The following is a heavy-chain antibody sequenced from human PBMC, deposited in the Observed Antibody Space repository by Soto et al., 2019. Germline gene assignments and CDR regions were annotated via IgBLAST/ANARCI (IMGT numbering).Heavy chain of an antibody. Sequence: EASVKVSCKASGYTFTSYAMHWVRQAPGQRLEWMGWINAGNGNTKYSQKFQGRVTITRDTSASTAYMELSSLRSEDTAVYYCARDDLIAAAGGGGYYYYGMDAWGQGTTVTVSS. J-gene: IGHJ6*02. V-gene: IGHV1-3*01. CDR3: ARDDLIAAAGGGGYYYYGMDA. CDR2: INAGNGNT. D-gene: IGHD6-13*01. CDR1: GYTFTSYA.